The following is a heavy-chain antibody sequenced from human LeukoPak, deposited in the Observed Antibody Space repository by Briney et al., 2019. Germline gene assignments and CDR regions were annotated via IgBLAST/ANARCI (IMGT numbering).Heavy chain of an antibody. CDR2: TFYTSKRNN. CDR3: ARRRYYDYTGFFDY. J-gene: IGHJ4*02. V-gene: IGHV6-1*01. CDR1: GDSVSSNSAS. D-gene: IGHD3-22*01. Sequence: SQTLSLTCAISGDSVSSNSASCNWFRQSPSRGLEWLGRTFYTSKRNNDYAVSVKSRITINPDTSKNHFSLQLNSVTPEDTAVYYCARRRYYDYTGFFDYWGQGTLVTVSS.